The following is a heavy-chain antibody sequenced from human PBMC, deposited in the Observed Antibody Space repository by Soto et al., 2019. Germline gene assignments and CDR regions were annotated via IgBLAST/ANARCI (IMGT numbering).Heavy chain of an antibody. CDR1: GCSISTVDYW. V-gene: IGHV4-30-4*01. CDR3: ARGPSGDKVDS. CDR2: IYDGGRT. J-gene: IGHJ4*02. D-gene: IGHD7-27*01. Sequence: QVQLQESGPGLVKPSQTLSLTCTVSGCSISTVDYWWSWIRQSPDMGLEWIGHIYDGGRTYNNPSLESRVTMSVDPSKSQLSLTLSSVSAADTAIYYCARGPSGDKVDSWGQGTLVTVSS.